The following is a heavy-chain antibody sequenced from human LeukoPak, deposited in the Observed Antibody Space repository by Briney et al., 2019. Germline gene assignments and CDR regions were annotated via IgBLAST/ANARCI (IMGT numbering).Heavy chain of an antibody. D-gene: IGHD6-6*01. J-gene: IGHJ6*02. V-gene: IGHV3-33*01. CDR2: IWYDGSNK. CDR1: GFTSSSYG. CDR3: ARDEWPSIAPSSGDYYYGMDV. Sequence: GGSLRLSCAASGFTSSSYGMHWVRQAPGKGLEWVAVIWYDGSNKYYADSVKGRFTISRDNSKNTLYLQMNSLRAEDTAVYYCARDEWPSIAPSSGDYYYGMDVWGQGTTVTVSS.